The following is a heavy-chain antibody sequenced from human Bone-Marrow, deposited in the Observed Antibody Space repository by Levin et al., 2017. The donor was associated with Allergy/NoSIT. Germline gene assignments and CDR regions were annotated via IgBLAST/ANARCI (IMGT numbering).Heavy chain of an antibody. CDR3: ARGGCTCGVCYLGGYYYYYMDV. Sequence: GESLKISCKASGYTFTGYYMHWVRQAPGQGLEWMGRINPNSGGTNYAQKFQGRVTMTRDTSISTAYMELSRLRSDDTAVYYCARGGCTCGVCYLGGYYYYYMDVWGKGTTVTVSS. CDR1: GYTFTGYY. D-gene: IGHD2-8*02. J-gene: IGHJ6*03. CDR2: INPNSGGT. V-gene: IGHV1-2*06.